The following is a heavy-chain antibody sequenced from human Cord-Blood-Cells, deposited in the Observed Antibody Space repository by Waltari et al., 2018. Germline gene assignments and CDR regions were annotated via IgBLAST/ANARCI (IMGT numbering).Heavy chain of an antibody. V-gene: IGHV3-30-3*01. Sequence: QVQLVESGGGVVQPGRSLRLSCAASGFTFSSYAMPWVRQAPGKGLGWVAVISYDGSNKYYADSVKGRFTISRDNSKNTLYLQMNSLRAEDTAVYYCARDGVGSSSYFDLWGRGTLVTVSS. CDR2: ISYDGSNK. J-gene: IGHJ2*01. CDR1: GFTFSSYA. D-gene: IGHD6-6*01. CDR3: ARDGVGSSSYFDL.